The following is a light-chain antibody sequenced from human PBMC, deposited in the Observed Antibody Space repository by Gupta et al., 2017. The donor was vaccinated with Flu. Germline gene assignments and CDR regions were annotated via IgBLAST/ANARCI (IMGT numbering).Light chain of an antibody. CDR2: GDS. CDR1: QILRSST. J-gene: IGKJ4*01. Sequence: GTLSLSPGERGNLSCRASQILRSSTLAWYQQKPGQAPRLLIYGDSRRATGIPHKFSGSGSGTDFTLTISGLEPEDFAVYYCQQDAHSPLTFGGGTKVEIK. CDR3: QQDAHSPLT. V-gene: IGKV3-20*01.